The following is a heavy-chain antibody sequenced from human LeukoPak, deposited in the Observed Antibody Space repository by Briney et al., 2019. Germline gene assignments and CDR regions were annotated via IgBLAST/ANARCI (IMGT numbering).Heavy chain of an antibody. CDR1: GGSFSGYY. CDR3: ARVTGAGFDY. Sequence: SETLSLTCAVYGGSFSGYYWSWIRQPPGKGLEWIGEINHSGSTNYNPSLKSRVTISVDTSENQFSLKLSSVTAADTAVYYCARVTGAGFDYWGQGTLVTVSS. CDR2: INHSGST. J-gene: IGHJ4*02. D-gene: IGHD3-10*01. V-gene: IGHV4-34*01.